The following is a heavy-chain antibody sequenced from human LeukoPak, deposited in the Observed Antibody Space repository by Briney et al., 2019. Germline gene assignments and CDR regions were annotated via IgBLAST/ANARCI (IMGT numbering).Heavy chain of an antibody. CDR3: AKDLKRSSYATGPILDY. D-gene: IGHD2-2*01. Sequence: PGGSLRLSCAASGFTVSSNYMSWVRQAPGKGLEWVSVIYSGGSTYYADSVKGRFTISRDNSKNALYLQMNSLRAEDTAVYYCAKDLKRSSYATGPILDYWGQGTLVTVSS. CDR2: IYSGGST. V-gene: IGHV3-53*01. J-gene: IGHJ4*02. CDR1: GFTVSSNY.